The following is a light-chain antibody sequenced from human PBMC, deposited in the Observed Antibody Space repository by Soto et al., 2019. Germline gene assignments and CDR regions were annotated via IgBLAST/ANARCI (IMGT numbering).Light chain of an antibody. V-gene: IGKV1-5*03. J-gene: IGKJ5*01. CDR1: QTISSW. CDR3: QHYHGWPIT. CDR2: KAS. Sequence: DIQMTQSPSTVSGAVVDRVTITCRASQTISSWLSWYQQKPGKALKLLIYKASTLKSGVPSRFSGSGSGTEFTLTISSLQSEDFAVYYCQHYHGWPITFGQGTRLEI.